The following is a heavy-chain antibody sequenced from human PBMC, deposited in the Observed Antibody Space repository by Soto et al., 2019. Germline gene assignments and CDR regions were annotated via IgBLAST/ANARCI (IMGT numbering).Heavy chain of an antibody. CDR2: IIPIFGTA. CDR3: ARPRSYYYDSSAERAFDI. J-gene: IGHJ3*02. V-gene: IGHV1-69*01. Sequence: QVQLVQSGAEVQKPGSSVKVSCKASGGTFSSYAISWVRQAPGQGLEWMGGIIPIFGTANYAQRFQGRVTITADESTSTAYMELSSLRSEDTTVYYCARPRSYYYDSSAERAFDIWGQGTMVTVSS. CDR1: GGTFSSYA. D-gene: IGHD3-22*01.